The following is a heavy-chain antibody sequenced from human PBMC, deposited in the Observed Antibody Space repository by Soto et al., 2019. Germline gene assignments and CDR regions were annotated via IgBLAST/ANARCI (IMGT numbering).Heavy chain of an antibody. CDR2: INPNSGGT. CDR1: GYTFTGYY. V-gene: IGHV1-2*02. CDR3: ARDRGSKLVDSN. D-gene: IGHD5-12*01. J-gene: IGHJ4*02. Sequence: ASVKVSCKASGYTFTGYYMHWVRQAPGQGLEWMGWINPNSGGTNYAQKFQGRVTMTRDTSISTAYMELSRLRPDDTAVYYCARDRGSKLVDSNWSQGTWVTVSS.